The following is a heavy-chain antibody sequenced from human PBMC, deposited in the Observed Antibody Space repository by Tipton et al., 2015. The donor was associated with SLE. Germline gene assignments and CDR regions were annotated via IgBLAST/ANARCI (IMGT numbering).Heavy chain of an antibody. V-gene: IGHV3-30*04. CDR1: GFTFSAYA. Sequence: SLRLSCAASGFTFSAYAMHWVRQAPGKGLEWVAVISYDGSNKYNADSVRGRFTVSRDNSKNTICLQMNSLRAEDTAVYYCASLLTGYYGMDVWGQGTTVTVSS. D-gene: IGHD2-15*01. CDR3: ASLLTGYYGMDV. CDR2: ISYDGSNK. J-gene: IGHJ6*02.